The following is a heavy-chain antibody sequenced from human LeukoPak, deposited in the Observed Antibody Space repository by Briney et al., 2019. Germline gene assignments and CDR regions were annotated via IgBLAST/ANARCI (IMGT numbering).Heavy chain of an antibody. Sequence: SETLSLTCTVSGGSISSGSYYWSWIRQPAGKGLEWIGRIYTSGSTNYNPSLKSRVTISVDTSKKQFSLKLSSVTAADTAVYYCARDTPTVYSSPGGVFDYWGQGTLVTVSS. CDR1: GGSISSGSYY. D-gene: IGHD6-13*01. V-gene: IGHV4-61*02. CDR3: ARDTPTVYSSPGGVFDY. J-gene: IGHJ4*02. CDR2: IYTSGST.